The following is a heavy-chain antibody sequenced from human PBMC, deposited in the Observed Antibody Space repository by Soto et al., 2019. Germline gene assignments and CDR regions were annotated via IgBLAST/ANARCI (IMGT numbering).Heavy chain of an antibody. CDR1: GFTFSSYA. J-gene: IGHJ6*02. D-gene: IGHD5-18*01. Sequence: PGGSLRLSSAASGFTFSSYAMTWFRQAPGKGLEWVSGVSGGGGSTYYADSVKGRLTISRDNSEHTLYLHMNSLRAEDTAVYYCAMAHVDTAMDYYYYYGLDVWGQGTTVTV. CDR2: VSGGGGST. V-gene: IGHV3-23*01. CDR3: AMAHVDTAMDYYYYYGLDV.